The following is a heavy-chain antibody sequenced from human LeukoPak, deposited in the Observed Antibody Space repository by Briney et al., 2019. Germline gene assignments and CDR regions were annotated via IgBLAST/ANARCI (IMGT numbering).Heavy chain of an antibody. CDR3: AKDRDSSSGSSYLDF. D-gene: IGHD6-13*01. CDR1: GFTFSIYV. J-gene: IGHJ4*02. Sequence: GGSLRLSCAASGFTFSIYVMTWVRQAPGEGLEWVSGISGSSTSTWYADSVKGRFTISRDNSKNTLYLQMNSLRAGDTAVYYCAKDRDSSSGSSYLDFWGQGTLVTVSS. V-gene: IGHV3-23*01. CDR2: ISGSSTST.